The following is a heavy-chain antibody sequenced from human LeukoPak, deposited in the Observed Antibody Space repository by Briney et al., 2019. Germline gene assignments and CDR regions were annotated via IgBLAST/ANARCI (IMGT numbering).Heavy chain of an antibody. J-gene: IGHJ4*02. Sequence: PGGSLRLSCAASGFTFSSYGMHWVRQAPGKGLEWVAVISYDGSNKYYADSVKGRFTISRDNSKNTLYLQMNSLRAEDTAVYYRAKDPVGAGYFDYWGQGTLVTVSS. CDR1: GFTFSSYG. V-gene: IGHV3-30*18. CDR3: AKDPVGAGYFDY. D-gene: IGHD1-26*01. CDR2: ISYDGSNK.